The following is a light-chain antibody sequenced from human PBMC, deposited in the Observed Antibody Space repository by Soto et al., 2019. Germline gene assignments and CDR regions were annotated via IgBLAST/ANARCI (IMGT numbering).Light chain of an antibody. J-gene: IGKJ1*01. CDR3: QQSYSFPRT. Sequence: DIQMTQSPSSLSAAVGDRVTMTCRASQTVSNYLYWYHQQPGKAPKLLIHSTSTLQTEVPSRFSGSGSGTDFTLTINSLQPEDFGTYYCQQSYSFPRTFGQGTKVAI. CDR1: QTVSNY. V-gene: IGKV1-39*01. CDR2: STS.